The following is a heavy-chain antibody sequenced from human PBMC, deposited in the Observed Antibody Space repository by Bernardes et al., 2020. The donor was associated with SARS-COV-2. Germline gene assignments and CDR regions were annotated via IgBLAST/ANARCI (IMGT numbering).Heavy chain of an antibody. CDR2: IYYSGRT. CDR1: GGSISSGGYY. Sequence: SETLSLTCTVSGGSISSGGYYWSWIRQHPGKGLEWIGYIYYSGRTYYNPSLKSRVTISVDTSKNQFSLKLSSVTAADTAVYYCARGIPQSITIFGVVIPGNWFDPWGQGTLVTVSS. V-gene: IGHV4-31*03. J-gene: IGHJ5*02. CDR3: ARGIPQSITIFGVVIPGNWFDP. D-gene: IGHD3-3*01.